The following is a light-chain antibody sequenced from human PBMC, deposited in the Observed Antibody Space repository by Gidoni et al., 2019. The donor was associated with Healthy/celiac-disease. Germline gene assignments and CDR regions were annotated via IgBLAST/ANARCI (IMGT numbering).Light chain of an antibody. CDR1: QSVSSSY. V-gene: IGKV3-20*01. CDR3: QQYGSSPKT. CDR2: GAS. Sequence: SQSVSSSYLAWYQQKPGQAHRLLIYGASSRATGIPDRFSGSGSGTDFTLTISRLEPEDFAVYYCQQYGSSPKTFGQGTKVEIK. J-gene: IGKJ1*01.